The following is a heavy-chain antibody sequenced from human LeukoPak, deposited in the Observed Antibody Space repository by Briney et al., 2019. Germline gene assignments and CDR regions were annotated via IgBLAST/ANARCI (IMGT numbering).Heavy chain of an antibody. CDR3: ARQGRGYYFDY. CDR1: GFTFRGYV. Sequence: PGGSLRLSCAASGFTFRGYVMSWVRQAPGKGLEWVSVISGTGGTTYYADSVKGRFTISRDNSKNTLYLQMNSLRAEDTAVYYCARQGRGYYFDYWGQGTLVTVSS. J-gene: IGHJ4*02. V-gene: IGHV3-23*01. CDR2: ISGTGGTT. D-gene: IGHD3-10*01.